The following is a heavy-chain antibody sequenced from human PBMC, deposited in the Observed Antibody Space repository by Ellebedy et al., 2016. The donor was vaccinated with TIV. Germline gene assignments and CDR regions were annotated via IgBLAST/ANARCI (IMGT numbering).Heavy chain of an antibody. CDR1: GSTFSGYT. CDR3: AKIELERRFYYYAMDV. Sequence: GESLKISCAASGSTFSGYTMNWVRQAPGKGLEWVSSISNTNSYIYYADSVKGRFTISRDNAKSSLYLQMNSLRAEDTAVYFCAKIELERRFYYYAMDVWGQGTTVTVSS. D-gene: IGHD1-1*01. J-gene: IGHJ6*02. V-gene: IGHV3-21*01. CDR2: ISNTNSYI.